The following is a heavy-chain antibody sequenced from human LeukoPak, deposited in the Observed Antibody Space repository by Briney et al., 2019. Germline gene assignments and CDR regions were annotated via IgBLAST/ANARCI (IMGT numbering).Heavy chain of an antibody. Sequence: PSETLSLTCTVSGGSISSYYWSWIRQPPGKGLEWIGYIYYSGSTNYNPSLKSRVTISVDTSKNQFSLKLSSVTAAGTAVYYCARSSSGWYYFDYWGQGTLVTVSS. D-gene: IGHD6-19*01. CDR1: GGSISSYY. CDR3: ARSSSGWYYFDY. CDR2: IYYSGST. J-gene: IGHJ4*02. V-gene: IGHV4-59*01.